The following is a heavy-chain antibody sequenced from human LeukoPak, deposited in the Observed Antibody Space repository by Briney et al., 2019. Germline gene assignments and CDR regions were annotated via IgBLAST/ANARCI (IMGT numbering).Heavy chain of an antibody. D-gene: IGHD2-2*01. J-gene: IGHJ6*02. Sequence: ASVTVSCKASGYTFTSYGISWVRQAPGQGLEWMGWISAYNDNTNYAQKLQGRVTMTTDTSTSTAYMELRSLRSDDTAVYYCARRWWELGQLLSLADGMDVWGQGTTVTVSS. CDR2: ISAYNDNT. CDR1: GYTFTSYG. CDR3: ARRWWELGQLLSLADGMDV. V-gene: IGHV1-18*01.